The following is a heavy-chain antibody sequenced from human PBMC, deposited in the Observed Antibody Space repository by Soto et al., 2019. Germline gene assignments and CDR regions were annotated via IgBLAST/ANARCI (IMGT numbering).Heavy chain of an antibody. CDR3: ARDTVAGTIGEFDY. V-gene: IGHV1-69*01. J-gene: IGHJ4*02. D-gene: IGHD6-19*01. Sequence: QVQLVQSGAEVKKPGSSVKVSCKASGGTFSSYAISWVRQAPGQGLEWMGGIIPIFGTANYAQKFQGRVTITVDEATITADMELSSMRSENTAVYYCARDTVAGTIGEFDYWGQGTLVAVSS. CDR2: IIPIFGTA. CDR1: GGTFSSYA.